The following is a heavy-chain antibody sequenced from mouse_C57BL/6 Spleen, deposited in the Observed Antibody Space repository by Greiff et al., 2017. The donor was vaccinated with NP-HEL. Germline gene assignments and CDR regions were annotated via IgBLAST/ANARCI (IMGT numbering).Heavy chain of an antibody. CDR1: GYTFTDYE. J-gene: IGHJ1*03. Sequence: VQLQQSGAELVRPGASVTLSCKASGYTFTDYEMHWVKQTPVHGLEWIGAIDPETGGTASNQKFKGKAILTADKSSSTAYMELRSLTSEDSAVYYWTRSGVVATGGYFDVWGTGTTVTVSS. V-gene: IGHV1-15*01. D-gene: IGHD1-1*01. CDR3: TRSGVVATGGYFDV. CDR2: IDPETGGT.